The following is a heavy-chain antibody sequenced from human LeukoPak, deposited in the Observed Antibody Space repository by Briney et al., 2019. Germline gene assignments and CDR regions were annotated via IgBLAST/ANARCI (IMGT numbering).Heavy chain of an antibody. Sequence: AGGSLRLSCAASGFTFSSYWMNWVRQAPGKGLEWVSYISSSSSTIYYADSVKGRFTISRDNAKSSLYLQMNSLRAEDTAVYYCARDPGYCTNGVCYTTGLDYWGQGTLVTVSS. CDR3: ARDPGYCTNGVCYTTGLDY. D-gene: IGHD2-8*01. V-gene: IGHV3-48*01. J-gene: IGHJ4*02. CDR1: GFTFSSYW. CDR2: ISSSSSTI.